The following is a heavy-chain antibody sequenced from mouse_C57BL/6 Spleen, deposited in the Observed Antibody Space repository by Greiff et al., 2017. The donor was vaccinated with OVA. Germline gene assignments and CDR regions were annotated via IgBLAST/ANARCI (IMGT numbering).Heavy chain of an antibody. CDR2: ISGGGGNT. V-gene: IGHV5-9*01. CDR1: GFTFSSYT. CDR3: ARQGDGYYGCAY. D-gene: IGHD2-3*01. Sequence: EVQGVESGGGLVKPGGSLKLSCAASGFTFSSYTMSWVRQTPEKRLEWVATISGGGGNTYYPDRVKGRFTISRDNAKNTLYLQMSSLRSEDTALYYSARQGDGYYGCAYWGQGTLVTVSA. J-gene: IGHJ3*01.